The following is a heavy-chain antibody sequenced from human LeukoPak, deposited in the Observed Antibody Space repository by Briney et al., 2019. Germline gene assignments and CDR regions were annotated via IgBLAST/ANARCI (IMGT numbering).Heavy chain of an antibody. D-gene: IGHD1-1*01. CDR3: VKGLDWFDP. CDR2: ISGSGGTT. Sequence: PGGSLRLSCAASGFTFSSYAMSWVRQAPGKGLEWVSGISGSGGTTYYADSVRGRFTISRDNRNNTLYLYMTNLRVEDMAIYYCVKGLDWFDPWGQGTLVTVSS. V-gene: IGHV3-23*01. J-gene: IGHJ5*02. CDR1: GFTFSSYA.